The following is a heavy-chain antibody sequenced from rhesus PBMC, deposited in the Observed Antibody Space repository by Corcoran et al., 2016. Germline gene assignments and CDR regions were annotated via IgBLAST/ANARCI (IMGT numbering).Heavy chain of an antibody. CDR2: ISGYRGGT. Sequence: QVQLQESGPGLVKPSETLSLSCGVSGYTIYSGYYWGWIRPPPGKGLEYIAYISGYRGGTHYNPDLESRVTMSRDTSKNQFSRKLTSMTAADTAVDYCARKPGIAAGLDDWGQGVLVTVSS. V-gene: IGHV4-99*01. CDR1: GYTIYSGYY. J-gene: IGHJ4*01. CDR3: ARKPGIAAGLDD. D-gene: IGHD6-25*01.